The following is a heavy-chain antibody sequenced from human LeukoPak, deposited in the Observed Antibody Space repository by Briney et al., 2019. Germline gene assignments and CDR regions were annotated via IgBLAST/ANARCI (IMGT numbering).Heavy chain of an antibody. J-gene: IGHJ4*02. CDR1: GGSFSGYY. Sequence: SETLSLTCAVYGGSFSGYYWTWIRQPPGKGLEWIGEINHSGSTNYNPSLKSRVSISVDTSKNQFSLKLSSVTAADTAVYYCARERFYDSGSYWGQGTLVTVSS. CDR2: INHSGST. V-gene: IGHV4-34*01. CDR3: ARERFYDSGSY. D-gene: IGHD3-10*01.